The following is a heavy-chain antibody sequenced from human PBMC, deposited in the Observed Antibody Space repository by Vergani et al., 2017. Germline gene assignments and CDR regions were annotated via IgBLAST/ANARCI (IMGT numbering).Heavy chain of an antibody. J-gene: IGHJ6*02. V-gene: IGHV3-48*03. Sequence: EVQLVESGGGLVQPGGSLRLSCAASGFTFSSYEMNWVRQAPGKGLEWVSYISSSSSSYIYYADSVKGRFTISRDNAKNSLYLQMNSLRAEDTAVYYCARDRYGDYGMDVWGQGTTVTVSS. CDR2: ISSSSSSYI. CDR1: GFTFSSYE. D-gene: IGHD4-17*01. CDR3: ARDRYGDYGMDV.